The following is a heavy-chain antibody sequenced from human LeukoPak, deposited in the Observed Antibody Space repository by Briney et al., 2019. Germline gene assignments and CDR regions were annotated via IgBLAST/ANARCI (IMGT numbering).Heavy chain of an antibody. J-gene: IGHJ4*02. CDR3: ARDVEVPYFDY. Sequence: SETLSLTCTVSGGSISPYYRNWIRQPAGKGLEWVGRIYASGSTNYNPSLKSRVSMSVDTSKNQLSLKVTSVTAADTAVYYCARDVEVPYFDYWGQGTLVTVSS. CDR1: GGSISPYY. V-gene: IGHV4-4*07. D-gene: IGHD3-3*01. CDR2: IYASGST.